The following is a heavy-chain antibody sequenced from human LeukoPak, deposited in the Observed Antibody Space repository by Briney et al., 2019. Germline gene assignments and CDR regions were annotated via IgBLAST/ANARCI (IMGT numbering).Heavy chain of an antibody. J-gene: IGHJ4*02. Sequence: PSETLSPTCAVYGGSFSGYYWSWIRQPPGKGLEWIGEINHSGSTNYNPSLKSRVTISVDTSKNQFSLKLSSVTAADTAVYYCARGRVLLWFGESLKYYFDYWGQGTLVTVSS. D-gene: IGHD3-10*01. V-gene: IGHV4-34*01. CDR3: ARGRVLLWFGESLKYYFDY. CDR2: INHSGST. CDR1: GGSFSGYY.